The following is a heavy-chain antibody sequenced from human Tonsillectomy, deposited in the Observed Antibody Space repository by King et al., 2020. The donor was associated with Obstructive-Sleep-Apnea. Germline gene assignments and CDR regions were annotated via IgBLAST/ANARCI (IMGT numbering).Heavy chain of an antibody. V-gene: IGHV1-8*01. CDR2: MNPTICNT. J-gene: IGHJ4*02. Sequence: QLVQSGAEVKKPGASVKVSCEASGYTFTSYDINWVLQATGQGLEWMGWMNPTICNTVFAQKFQGRGTMTSTTSISTAYMELSSMRSEDTAMYYCARGGMVRGVYDFDYWGQGTLVTVSS. D-gene: IGHD3-10*01. CDR1: GYTFTSYD. CDR3: ARGGMVRGVYDFDY.